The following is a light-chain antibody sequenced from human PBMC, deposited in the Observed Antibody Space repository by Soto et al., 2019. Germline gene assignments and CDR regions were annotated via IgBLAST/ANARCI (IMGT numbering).Light chain of an antibody. CDR3: QAWDSSNVV. Sequence: YELTQPPSVSVSPGQTASITCSGDKLGDKYACWYQQKPGQSPVLVIYQDSKRPSGIPERFSGSNSGNTATLTIRGTQAMDEADYYCQAWDSSNVVFGGGTKLTVL. V-gene: IGLV3-1*01. CDR1: KLGDKY. J-gene: IGLJ2*01. CDR2: QDS.